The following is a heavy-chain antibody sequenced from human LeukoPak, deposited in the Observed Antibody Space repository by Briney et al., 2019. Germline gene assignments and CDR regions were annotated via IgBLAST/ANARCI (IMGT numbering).Heavy chain of an antibody. CDR3: AKDIGSGSYYYFDY. CDR1: GFTFDDSV. V-gene: IGHV3-20*04. J-gene: IGHJ4*02. D-gene: IGHD3-10*01. Sequence: GSLRLSCAASGFTFDDSVMSWVRQAPGKGLEWVSGINWNGGSTGYADSVKGRFAISRDNAKNSLYLQMNSLRAEDTALYYCAKDIGSGSYYYFDYWGQGTLVTVSS. CDR2: INWNGGST.